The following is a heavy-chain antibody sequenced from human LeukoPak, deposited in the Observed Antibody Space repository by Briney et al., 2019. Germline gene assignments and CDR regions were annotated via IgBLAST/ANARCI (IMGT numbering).Heavy chain of an antibody. Sequence: SETLSLTCTVSGGSISSSSYYWGWIRQPPGKGLEWIGSIYYSGSTYYNPSLKSRVTISVDTSKNQFSLKLSSVTAADTAVYYCARRVGLDWFDPCGQGTLVTVSS. V-gene: IGHV4-39*01. CDR1: GGSISSSSYY. J-gene: IGHJ5*02. CDR3: ARRVGLDWFDP. D-gene: IGHD1-26*01. CDR2: IYYSGST.